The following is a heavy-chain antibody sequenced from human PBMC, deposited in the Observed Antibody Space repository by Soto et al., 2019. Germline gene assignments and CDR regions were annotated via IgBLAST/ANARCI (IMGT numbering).Heavy chain of an antibody. J-gene: IGHJ4*02. CDR2: IIPLFGTA. CDR3: ATELGDNPASPFDS. CDR1: GVTFSSET. V-gene: IGHV1-69*01. D-gene: IGHD2-21*01. Sequence: QVQLVQSGAEVKKPGSSVKVSCKASGVTFSSETISWVRQAPGQGLEWVGGIIPLFGTANYAQKFQGRVTITADESTSTLDIELSSLRSDDTAVYYFATELGDNPASPFDSWGQGTLVTVSS.